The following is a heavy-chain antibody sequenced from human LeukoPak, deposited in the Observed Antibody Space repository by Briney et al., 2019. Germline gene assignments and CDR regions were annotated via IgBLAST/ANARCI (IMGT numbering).Heavy chain of an antibody. J-gene: IGHJ5*02. V-gene: IGHV4-4*07. D-gene: IGHD3-10*01. Sequence: SETLSPTCAVSGGSISTHYWSWIRQPAGKGLEWIGRIYTSGSTNYNPSLKSRVTMSVDTSKNQFSLKLSSVTAADTAVYYCARDWFGELYYWFDPWGQGTLVTVSS. CDR2: IYTSGST. CDR1: GGSISTHY. CDR3: ARDWFGELYYWFDP.